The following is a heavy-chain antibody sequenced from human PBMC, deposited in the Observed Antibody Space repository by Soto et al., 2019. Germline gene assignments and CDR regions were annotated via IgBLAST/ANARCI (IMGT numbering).Heavy chain of an antibody. J-gene: IGHJ5*02. Sequence: SENLSLTCIVSGGSISSSGYYWSWIRQHPGKGLEWIGYIYYSGSTDYNPSLKSRVTISVDTSKNQFSLKLSSVTAADTAVYYCARGPHCSGGNCYNWFDPWGQGTLVS. CDR1: GGSISSSGYY. CDR2: IYYSGST. D-gene: IGHD2-15*01. V-gene: IGHV4-31*03. CDR3: ARGPHCSGGNCYNWFDP.